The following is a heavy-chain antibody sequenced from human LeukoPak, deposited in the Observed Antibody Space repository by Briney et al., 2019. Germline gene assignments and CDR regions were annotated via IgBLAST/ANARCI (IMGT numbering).Heavy chain of an antibody. CDR1: GGSISSSSYY. D-gene: IGHD2-15*01. V-gene: IGHV4-39*07. CDR2: IYYSGST. J-gene: IGHJ2*01. Sequence: PSETLSLTCTVSGGSISSSSYYWGWIRQPSGKGLEWIGSIYYSGSTYYNPSLKSRVTISVDTSKNQFSLKLSSVTAADTAVYYCAKAQGFGWYFDLWGRGTLVTVSS. CDR3: AKAQGFGWYFDL.